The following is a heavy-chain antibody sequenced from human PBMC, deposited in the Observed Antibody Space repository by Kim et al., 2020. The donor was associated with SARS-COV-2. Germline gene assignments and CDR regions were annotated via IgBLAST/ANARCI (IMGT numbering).Heavy chain of an antibody. CDR3: ARVRRGYYYGSGSYNGYYYGMDV. Sequence: SETLSLTCAVSGGSISSSNWWSWVRQPPGKGLEWIGEIYHSGSTNYNPSLKSRVTISVDKSKNQFSLKLSSVTAADTAVYYCARVRRGYYYGSGSYNGYYYGMDVWGQGTTVTVSS. J-gene: IGHJ6*02. D-gene: IGHD3-10*01. CDR2: IYHSGST. CDR1: GGSISSSNW. V-gene: IGHV4-4*02.